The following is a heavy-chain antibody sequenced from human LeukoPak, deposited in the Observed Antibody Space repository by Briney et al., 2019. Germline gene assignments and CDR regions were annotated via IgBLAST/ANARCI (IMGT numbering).Heavy chain of an antibody. J-gene: IGHJ4*02. CDR1: GFIFSDYY. V-gene: IGHV3-11*01. CDR2: ISSSGSTM. Sequence: GGSLRLSCAASGFIFSDYYMSWIRQAPGKGLEWVSYISSSGSTMYYTDSVKGRFTISRDNAKASLYLQMNSLRAEDTAVYYCARDPGSGYEEHFDYWGQGTLVTVSS. CDR3: ARDPGSGYEEHFDY. D-gene: IGHD5-12*01.